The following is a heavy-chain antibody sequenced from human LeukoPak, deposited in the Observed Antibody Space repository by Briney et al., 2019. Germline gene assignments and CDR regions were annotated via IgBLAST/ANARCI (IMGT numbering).Heavy chain of an antibody. V-gene: IGHV3-7*04. CDR1: GLSFSTAW. J-gene: IGHJ4*02. CDR2: INQDGSEK. Sequence: PGGSLRLSCAASGLSFSTAWMGWVRQAPGKGLEWVANINQDGSEKDYVDSVKGRFTISRDNAKNSLYLQMNSLRAEDTAVYYCARNRAALNYWGQGTLVTVSS. D-gene: IGHD2/OR15-2a*01. CDR3: ARNRAALNY.